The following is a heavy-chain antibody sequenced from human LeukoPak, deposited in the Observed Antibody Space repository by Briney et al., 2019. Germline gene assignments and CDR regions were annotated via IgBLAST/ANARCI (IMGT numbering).Heavy chain of an antibody. Sequence: PGGSLRLSCAASGFTFSSYAMHWVRQAPGKGLERVAVISYDGSNKYYADSVKGRFTISRDNSKNTLYLQMNSLRAEDTAVYYCARSDSSSWYWFDPWGQGTLVTVSS. CDR3: ARSDSSSWYWFDP. J-gene: IGHJ5*02. CDR1: GFTFSSYA. D-gene: IGHD6-13*01. CDR2: ISYDGSNK. V-gene: IGHV3-30*04.